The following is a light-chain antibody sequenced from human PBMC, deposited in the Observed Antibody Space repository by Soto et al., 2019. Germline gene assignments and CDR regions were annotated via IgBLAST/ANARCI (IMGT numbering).Light chain of an antibody. J-gene: IGLJ1*01. CDR2: SNN. V-gene: IGLV1-44*01. CDR1: SSNIGSNT. CDR3: SARDDSLNGYV. Sequence: QLVLTQPPSASGTPGQRVTISCSGSSSNIGSNTVNWYQQLPGAAPTLLIYSNNQRPSGVPDRFSGSKSGTSASLAISGLQSEDEADYYCSARDDSLNGYVFGTGTKVTVL.